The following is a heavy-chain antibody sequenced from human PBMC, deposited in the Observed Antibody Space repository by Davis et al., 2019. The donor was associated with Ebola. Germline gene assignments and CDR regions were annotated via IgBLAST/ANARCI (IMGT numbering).Heavy chain of an antibody. CDR3: ASGLNGEANDAFNI. J-gene: IGHJ3*02. D-gene: IGHD7-27*01. CDR1: GGSISSYY. Sequence: PSETLSLTCTVSGGSISSYYWSWIRQPPGKGLEWIGYIYYSGSTNYNPSLKGRVTISVDTSKNQFSLKLSSVTAADTAVYYCASGLNGEANDAFNIWGQGTMVSVSS. CDR2: IYYSGST. V-gene: IGHV4-59*12.